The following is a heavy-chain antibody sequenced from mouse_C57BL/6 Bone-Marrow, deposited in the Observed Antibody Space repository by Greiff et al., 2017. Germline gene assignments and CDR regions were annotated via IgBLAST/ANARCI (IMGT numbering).Heavy chain of an antibody. CDR2: ISYDGSN. V-gene: IGHV3-6*01. CDR1: GYSITSGYY. J-gene: IGHJ3*01. CDR3: AGLLRPWFAY. Sequence: EVQLQQSGPGLVKPSQSLSLTCSVTGYSITSGYYWNWIRQFPGNKLEWMGYISYDGSNNYNQSLKNRISITRDTSKNPFFLKMNSVTTEDTATYSVAGLLRPWFAYWGQGTLVTVSA. D-gene: IGHD1-1*01.